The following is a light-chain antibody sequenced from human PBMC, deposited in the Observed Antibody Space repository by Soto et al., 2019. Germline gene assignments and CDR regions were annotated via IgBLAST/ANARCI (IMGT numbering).Light chain of an antibody. CDR2: EVS. Sequence: QSVLTQPASVSGSPGQSITISCTGTSSDVGSYNLVSWYQQHPGKAPKLMIYEVSKRPSGVSNRFSGSKSGNTASLTISGLQAEDEADYYCCSYAGSSTYVFGTG. V-gene: IGLV2-23*02. J-gene: IGLJ1*01. CDR1: SSDVGSYNL. CDR3: CSYAGSSTYV.